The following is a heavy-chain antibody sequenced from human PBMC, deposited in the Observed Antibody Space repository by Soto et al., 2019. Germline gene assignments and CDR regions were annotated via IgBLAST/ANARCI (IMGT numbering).Heavy chain of an antibody. CDR3: AKDGHSGSGTYFDY. Sequence: EVQLLESGGGLVQPGGSLRLSCAASGFTFSSYTMTWARQAPGKGLEWVSTISGSGGGTNYADSVKGRFTISRDNSENTLYLQMNSLRAEDTAVYSCAKDGHSGSGTYFDYWGQGTLVTVSS. CDR1: GFTFSSYT. D-gene: IGHD3-10*01. V-gene: IGHV3-23*01. CDR2: ISGSGGGT. J-gene: IGHJ4*02.